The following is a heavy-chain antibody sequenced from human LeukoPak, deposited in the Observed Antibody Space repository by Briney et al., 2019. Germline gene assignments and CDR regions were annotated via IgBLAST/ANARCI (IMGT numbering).Heavy chain of an antibody. CDR1: GFTFSSYD. J-gene: IGHJ6*02. CDR3: AKDLYGAGSYYYGMDV. Sequence: GRSQRLSCAASGFTFSSYDMHWVRQATGKGLEGVADISYDGSNKFYADSVKGRFTISRDNSKNTLYLQMNSLRAEDTAVYYCAKDLYGAGSYYYGMDVWGQGTTVSVSS. CDR2: ISYDGSNK. V-gene: IGHV3-30*18. D-gene: IGHD3-10*01.